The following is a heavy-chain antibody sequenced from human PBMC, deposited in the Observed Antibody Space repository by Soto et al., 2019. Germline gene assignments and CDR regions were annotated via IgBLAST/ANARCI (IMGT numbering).Heavy chain of an antibody. CDR3: KLLEPFDY. J-gene: IGHJ4*02. CDR1: GFTFSGSA. V-gene: IGHV3-73*01. Sequence: GGSLRLSCAASGFTFSGSAMHWVRQASGKGLEWVGRIRSKANSYATAYAASVKGRFTISRDDSKNTAYLQMNSLKTEDTAVYYCKLLEPFDYWGQGTLVTVSS. D-gene: IGHD1-26*01. CDR2: IRSKANSYAT.